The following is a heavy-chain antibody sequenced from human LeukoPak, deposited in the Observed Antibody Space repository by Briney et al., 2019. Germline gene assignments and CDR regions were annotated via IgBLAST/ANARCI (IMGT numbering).Heavy chain of an antibody. V-gene: IGHV3-23*01. CDR2: ISGSGGST. Sequence: GGSLRLSCAASGFTFSSYAMSWVRQAPGKGLEWVSAISGSGGSTYYADSVKGRFTISRDNSKNTLYPQMNSLRAEDTAVYYCAKAAATYYYDSSGYDYFDYWGQGTLVTVSS. D-gene: IGHD3-22*01. CDR1: GFTFSSYA. J-gene: IGHJ4*02. CDR3: AKAAATYYYDSSGYDYFDY.